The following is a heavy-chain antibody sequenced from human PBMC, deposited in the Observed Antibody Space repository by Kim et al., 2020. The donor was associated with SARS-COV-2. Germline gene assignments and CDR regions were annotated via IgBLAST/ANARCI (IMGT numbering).Heavy chain of an antibody. V-gene: IGHV3-23*01. Sequence: GGSLRLSCAASGFIFSNYAMTWVRQAPGKGLEWVSTISASGETTYYADSVRGRFTISRDNSKNTLFLQMNGLRAEYTAVYYCAKGISVSGRGPGDYWGQGTLVAVSA. CDR3: AKGISVSGRGPGDY. J-gene: IGHJ4*02. CDR2: ISASGETT. CDR1: GFIFSNYA. D-gene: IGHD6-13*01.